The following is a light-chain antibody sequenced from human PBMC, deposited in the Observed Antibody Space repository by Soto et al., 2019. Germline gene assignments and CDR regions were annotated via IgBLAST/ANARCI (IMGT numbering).Light chain of an antibody. CDR3: SSYTSSSTLV. Sequence: QSALTQPASVSGSPGQSITISCTGTSSDVGAYNSVAWYQHNPGKAPKLMIYDVSNRPSGVSSRFSGSKSANTASLSISVLQADDDADYYCSSYTSSSTLVFGNGTKLTVL. CDR1: SSDVGAYNS. CDR2: DVS. V-gene: IGLV2-14*01. J-gene: IGLJ1*01.